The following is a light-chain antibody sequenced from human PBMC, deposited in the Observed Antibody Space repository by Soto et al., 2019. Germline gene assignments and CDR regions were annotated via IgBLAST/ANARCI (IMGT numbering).Light chain of an antibody. V-gene: IGKV3-20*01. CDR1: QRMTNNF. Sequence: EIVLTQSPDTLSLSPGERVTLSCRASQRMTNNFLAWFQQKPGLAPRLLIHGASTKASGVPDTFSGGGSGTDFVLTISRVEPEDFAVYYCQQYGRSPFTFGQGTKLQIK. CDR3: QQYGRSPFT. CDR2: GAS. J-gene: IGKJ2*01.